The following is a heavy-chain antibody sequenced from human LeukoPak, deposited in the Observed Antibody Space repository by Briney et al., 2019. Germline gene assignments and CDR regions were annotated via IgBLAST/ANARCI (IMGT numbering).Heavy chain of an antibody. CDR1: GFTVSSNY. CDR2: IYSGGST. Sequence: GGSLRLSRAASGFTVSSNYMSWVRQAPGKGLEWVSVIYSGGSTYYADSVKGRFTISRDNSKNTLYLQMNSLRAEDTAVYYCARYFGDYGGKTYYFDYWGQGTLVTVSS. J-gene: IGHJ4*02. V-gene: IGHV3-53*01. D-gene: IGHD4-23*01. CDR3: ARYFGDYGGKTYYFDY.